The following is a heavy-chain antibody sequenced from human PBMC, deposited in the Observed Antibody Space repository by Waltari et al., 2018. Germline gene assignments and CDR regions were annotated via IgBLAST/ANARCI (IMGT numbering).Heavy chain of an antibody. D-gene: IGHD1-26*01. CDR1: GGTLRSYA. V-gene: IGHV1-69*08. CDR2: SIPIFGTA. CDR3: ASMQGYGSYSWDY. J-gene: IGHJ4*02. Sequence: QVQLVQSGAEVKKHGSSVKLRCKAFGGTLRSYAISWVRQAPGQGLVWMGRSIPIFGTANYAQKFQGRVTITADKSTSTAYMELSSLRSEDTAVYYCASMQGYGSYSWDYWGQGTLVTVSS.